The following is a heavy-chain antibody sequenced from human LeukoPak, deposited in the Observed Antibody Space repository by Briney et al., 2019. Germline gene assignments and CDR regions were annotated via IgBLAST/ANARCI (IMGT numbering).Heavy chain of an antibody. CDR1: GGSISSYY. V-gene: IGHV4-59*01. J-gene: IGHJ5*02. CDR2: IYYSGST. CDR3: AVYMAGPSWFDP. D-gene: IGHD6-19*01. Sequence: SETLSLTCTVSGGSISSYYWSWIRQPPGKGLEWIGYIYYSGSTNYNPSLKSRVTISVDTSKNQFSLKLSSVTAADTAVYYCAVYMAGPSWFDPWGQGTLVTVSS.